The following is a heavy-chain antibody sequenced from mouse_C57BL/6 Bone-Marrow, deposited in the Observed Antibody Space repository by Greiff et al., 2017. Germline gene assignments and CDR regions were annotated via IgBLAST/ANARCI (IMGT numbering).Heavy chain of an antibody. V-gene: IGHV1-64*01. Sequence: QVQLQQPGAELVMPGASVKLSCKASGYTFTSYWMHWVKQRPGQGLEWIGMIHPNSGSTNYNEKFKSKATLTVDKSSSTAYMQLSSLTSEDSAVYYCAREDGYPGHFAYWGQGTLVTVSA. J-gene: IGHJ3*01. CDR2: IHPNSGST. CDR3: AREDGYPGHFAY. D-gene: IGHD2-3*01. CDR1: GYTFTSYW.